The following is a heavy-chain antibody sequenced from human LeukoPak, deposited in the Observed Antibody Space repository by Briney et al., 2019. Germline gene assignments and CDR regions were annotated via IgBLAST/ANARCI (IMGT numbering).Heavy chain of an antibody. Sequence: GASVKVSCKASRYTFTGYYMHWVRQAPGQGLEWMGRINPNSGGTNYAQKFQGRVTMTRDTSISTAYMELSRLRSDDTAVYYCARIRTTVTTLPNRTGIWGQGTLVTVSS. D-gene: IGHD4-17*01. CDR3: ARIRTTVTTLPNRTGI. CDR2: INPNSGGT. V-gene: IGHV1-2*06. CDR1: RYTFTGYY. J-gene: IGHJ4*02.